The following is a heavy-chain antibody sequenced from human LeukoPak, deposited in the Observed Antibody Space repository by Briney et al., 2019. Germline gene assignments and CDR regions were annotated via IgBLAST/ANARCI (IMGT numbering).Heavy chain of an antibody. J-gene: IGHJ1*01. Sequence: GRSLRLSCAASGFTFSSYAMHWVRQAPGKGLEWVAVISYDGSNKYYADSVKGRFTISRDNAKNSLYLQMNSLRAEDTALYYCAKGDPGYYDSSSGNLQHWGQGTLVTVSS. CDR1: GFTFSSYA. CDR3: AKGDPGYYDSSSGNLQH. D-gene: IGHD3-22*01. CDR2: ISYDGSNK. V-gene: IGHV3-30-3*01.